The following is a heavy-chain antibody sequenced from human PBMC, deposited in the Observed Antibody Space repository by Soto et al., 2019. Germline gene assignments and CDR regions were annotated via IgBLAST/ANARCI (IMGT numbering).Heavy chain of an antibody. Sequence: DVQLLESGGGLVQPEGSLRLSCAASGFTFSSYAMGWVRQGPGKGLEWVAVVSIGGSTHYADSVRGRFTISRDNSKSTLSLQMNSQSAEDTAVFFWAKRRGVCGHFDYWGQGALVTVSS. D-gene: IGHD2-21*02. CDR2: VSIGGST. J-gene: IGHJ4*02. V-gene: IGHV3-23*01. CDR3: AKRRGVCGHFDY. CDR1: GFTFSSYA.